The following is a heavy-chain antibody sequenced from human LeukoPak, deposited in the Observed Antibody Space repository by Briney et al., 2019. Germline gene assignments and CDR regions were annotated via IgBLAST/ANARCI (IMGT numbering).Heavy chain of an antibody. CDR2: IYYSGSA. Sequence: SQTLSLTCTVSGGPISSGGYYWSWIRQHPGKGLEWIGYIYYSGSAYYNPSLKSRVTISVDTSENQFSLKLSSVTAADTAVYYCARVNYGSATKEDYWGQGTLVTVSS. D-gene: IGHD3-10*01. CDR1: GGPISSGGYY. V-gene: IGHV4-31*03. J-gene: IGHJ4*02. CDR3: ARVNYGSATKEDY.